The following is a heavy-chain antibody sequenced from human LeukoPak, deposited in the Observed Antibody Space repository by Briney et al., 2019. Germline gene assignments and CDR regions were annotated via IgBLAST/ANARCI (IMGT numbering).Heavy chain of an antibody. CDR3: AKVNWYDFWSGYYYFDY. CDR2: TSGSGGST. CDR1: GFTFSSYA. V-gene: IGHV3-23*01. D-gene: IGHD3-3*01. Sequence: GGSLRLSCAASGFTFSSYAMSWVRQAPGKGLEWVSATSGSGGSTYYADSVKGRFTIFRDNSKNTLYLQMNSLRAEDTAVYYCAKVNWYDFWSGYYYFDYWGQGTLVTVSS. J-gene: IGHJ4*02.